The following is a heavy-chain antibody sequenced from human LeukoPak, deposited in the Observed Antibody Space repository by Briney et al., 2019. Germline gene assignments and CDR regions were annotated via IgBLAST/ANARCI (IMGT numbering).Heavy chain of an antibody. D-gene: IGHD7-27*01. CDR3: GRDLNWGAFDI. Sequence: PGGSLRLSCVASGFTFSSYWMSWVRQAPGKGPECVADIKQDGSEKYYVDSVKGRFTISRDNAKNSLYLQMNSLRVEDTAVYYCGRDLNWGAFDIRGLGTLVTVSS. V-gene: IGHV3-7*01. J-gene: IGHJ3*02. CDR2: IKQDGSEK. CDR1: GFTFSSYW.